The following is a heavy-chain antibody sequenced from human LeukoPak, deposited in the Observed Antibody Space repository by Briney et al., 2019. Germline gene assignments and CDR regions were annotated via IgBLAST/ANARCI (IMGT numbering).Heavy chain of an antibody. CDR3: TRGLQGPDY. J-gene: IGHJ4*02. D-gene: IGHD5-24*01. CDR2: INNDGSST. CDR1: GFTFSSYW. V-gene: IGHV3-74*01. Sequence: GGSLRLSCAASGFTFSSYWMHWVRHASGKGLAWVSRINNDGSSTVYADSVKGRFIISRDNAKNTLYLQMTSLRPEDTAVYYCTRGLQGPDYWGQGTLVTVSP.